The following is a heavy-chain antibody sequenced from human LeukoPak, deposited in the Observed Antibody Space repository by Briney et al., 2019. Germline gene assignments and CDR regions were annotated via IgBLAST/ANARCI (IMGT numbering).Heavy chain of an antibody. CDR3: AKTGCTSTGCYENY. Sequence: GGSLRLSCAASGFTFSSYAVSWVRQAPGKGLEWVSVISGSGGDTCYADSVKGRFTISRHNSKNTLYLQMNSLRAEDTAIYYCAKTGCTSTGCYENYWGQGTLVTVSS. CDR1: GFTFSSYA. CDR2: ISGSGGDT. J-gene: IGHJ4*02. V-gene: IGHV3-23*01. D-gene: IGHD2-2*01.